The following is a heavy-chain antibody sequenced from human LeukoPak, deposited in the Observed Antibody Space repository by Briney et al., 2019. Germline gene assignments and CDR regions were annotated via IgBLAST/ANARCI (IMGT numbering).Heavy chain of an antibody. J-gene: IGHJ5*01. Sequence: SSETLSLTCTVSGGSISSYYWSWIRQPPGKGLEWIAYIYYSGSTNYNASLKRRVTISGDTCKNQFPLKLSSVTAADTAVYYCARDQDSSSYYDSCGHGTLVTVSS. CDR3: ARDQDSSSYYDS. CDR1: GGSISSYY. CDR2: IYYSGST. D-gene: IGHD6-13*01. V-gene: IGHV4-59*01.